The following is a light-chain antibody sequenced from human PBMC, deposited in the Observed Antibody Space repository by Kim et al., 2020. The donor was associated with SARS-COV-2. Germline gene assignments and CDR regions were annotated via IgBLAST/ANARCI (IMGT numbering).Light chain of an antibody. Sequence: VALGQTVRSTCQGDSLRSYYATGYQQKPGQAPILVIYGKNNRPSGIPDRFSGSSSGNTASLTITGTQAGDEADYYCNSRDSNENVFFGGGTKLTVL. CDR2: GKN. J-gene: IGLJ2*01. CDR3: NSRDSNENVF. CDR1: SLRSYY. V-gene: IGLV3-19*01.